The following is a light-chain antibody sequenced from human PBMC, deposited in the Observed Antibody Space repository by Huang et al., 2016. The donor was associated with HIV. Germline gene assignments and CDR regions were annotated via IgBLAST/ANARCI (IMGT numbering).Light chain of an antibody. V-gene: IGKV3-15*01. J-gene: IGKJ1*01. CDR2: DAS. CDR1: QSVGSN. CDR3: QQYNNWPTT. Sequence: VVTQSPATLSVSPGERVTLSCRASQSVGSNLAWYQQKPGQAPRFIIFDASARAAGVPARFRGSGSGTEFTLTISSLQSEDFAVYYCQQYNNWPTTFGQGTKVEIK.